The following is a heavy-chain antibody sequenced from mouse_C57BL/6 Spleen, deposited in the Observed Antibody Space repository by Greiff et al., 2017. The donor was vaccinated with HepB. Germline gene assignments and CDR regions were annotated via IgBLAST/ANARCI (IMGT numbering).Heavy chain of an antibody. CDR3: AREGGPDRDFDY. D-gene: IGHD1-1*02. V-gene: IGHV3-6*01. CDR1: GYSITSGYY. CDR2: ISYDGSN. Sequence: VQLKESGPGLVKPSQSLSLTCSVTGYSITSGYYWNWIRQFPGNKLEWMGYISYDGSNNYNPSLKNRISITRDTSKNQFFLKLNSVTTEDTATYYCAREGGPDRDFDYWGQGTTLTVSS. J-gene: IGHJ2*01.